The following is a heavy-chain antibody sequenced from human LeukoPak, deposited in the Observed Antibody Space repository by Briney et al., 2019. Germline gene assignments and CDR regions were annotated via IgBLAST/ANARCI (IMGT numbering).Heavy chain of an antibody. CDR1: GFTFSSYS. CDR3: ARGSGWIIEY. V-gene: IGHV3-48*01. D-gene: IGHD6-25*01. Sequence: GGSLRLSCAASGFTFSSYSMNWVRQAPGKGLEWVSYISSSSSTIYYADSVKGRFTISRDNAKNSLYLQMNSLRAEDTAVYYCARGSGWIIEYWGQGALVTVSS. J-gene: IGHJ4*02. CDR2: ISSSSSTI.